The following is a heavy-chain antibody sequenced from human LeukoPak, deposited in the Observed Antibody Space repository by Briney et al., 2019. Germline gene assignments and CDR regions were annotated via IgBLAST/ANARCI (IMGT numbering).Heavy chain of an antibody. Sequence: GASVKVSCKASGGTFSSYAISWVRQAPGQGLEWMGGIIPIFGTANYAQKFQGRVTITTDESTSTAYMELSSLRSEDTAVYYCAREKLYGDYGDYWGQGTLVTVSS. D-gene: IGHD4-17*01. CDR1: GGTFSSYA. J-gene: IGHJ4*02. CDR2: IIPIFGTA. CDR3: AREKLYGDYGDY. V-gene: IGHV1-69*05.